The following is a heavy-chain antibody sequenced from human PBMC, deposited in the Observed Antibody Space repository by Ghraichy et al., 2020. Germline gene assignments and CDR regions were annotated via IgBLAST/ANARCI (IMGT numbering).Heavy chain of an antibody. CDR1: GFSLITSGMG. J-gene: IGHJ4*02. V-gene: IGHV2-5*01. D-gene: IGHD3-16*02. Sequence: SGPTLVKPTQTLTLTCTFSGFSLITSGMGVGWIRQPPGQALEWLALIYWNDHKEYNPSLKSRLTVTKDTSKNQVVLTMTNMDPVDTATYSCARIRAALSYDDVWGGYRPAGFFDHWGQGTLVAVSS. CDR3: ARIRAALSYDDVWGGYRPAGFFDH. CDR2: IYWNDHK.